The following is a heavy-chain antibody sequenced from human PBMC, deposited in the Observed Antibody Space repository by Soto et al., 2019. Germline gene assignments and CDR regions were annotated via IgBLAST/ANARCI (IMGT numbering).Heavy chain of an antibody. CDR2: IIPIFGTA. Sequence: SLKVSCKASGCGFSSDASSWGRHAPGQGLEWMGGIIPIFGTANYAQKFQGRVTITADESTSTAYMELSSLRSEDTAMYYCARVRGPTHYDILTGYLNYWGQGTLVTVSS. CDR3: ARVRGPTHYDILTGYLNY. D-gene: IGHD3-9*01. J-gene: IGHJ4*02. V-gene: IGHV1-69*13. CDR1: GCGFSSDA.